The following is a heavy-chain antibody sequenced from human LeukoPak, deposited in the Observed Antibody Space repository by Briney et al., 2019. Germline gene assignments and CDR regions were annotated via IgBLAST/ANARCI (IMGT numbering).Heavy chain of an antibody. D-gene: IGHD4-11*01. CDR2: IYYSGST. CDR3: AILSRTTQLDY. Sequence: PSETLSLTCTVSGGSISSGGYYWSWIRQHPGKGLEWIGYIYYSGSTNYNPSLKSRVTISVDTSKNQFSLKLSSVTAADTAVYYCAILSRTTQLDYWGQGTLVTVSS. V-gene: IGHV4-31*03. J-gene: IGHJ4*02. CDR1: GGSISSGGYY.